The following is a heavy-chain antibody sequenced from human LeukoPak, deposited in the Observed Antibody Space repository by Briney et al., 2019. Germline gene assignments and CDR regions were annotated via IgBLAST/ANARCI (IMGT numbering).Heavy chain of an antibody. Sequence: GRSLRLSCAASGFTFSSYGMHWVRQAPGKGLEWVAVIWYDGSKTYYADFVKGRFTISRDTSKNTLYLQMNSLRAEDTAVYYCAKDVGSVRLDYWGQGTLVTVSS. CDR1: GFTFSSYG. J-gene: IGHJ4*02. D-gene: IGHD2-15*01. CDR2: IWYDGSKT. CDR3: AKDVGSVRLDY. V-gene: IGHV3-33*06.